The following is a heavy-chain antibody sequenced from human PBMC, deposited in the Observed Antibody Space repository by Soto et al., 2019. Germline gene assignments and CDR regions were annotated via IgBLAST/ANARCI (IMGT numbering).Heavy chain of an antibody. CDR2: IYYSGST. CDR3: ARHRYSYGSYYFDY. CDR1: GGTISSYY. D-gene: IGHD5-18*01. J-gene: IGHJ4*02. V-gene: IGHV4-59*08. Sequence: SETLSLTCSVSGGTISSYYWSWIRQPPGKGLEWIGYIYYSGSTNYNPSLKSRVTISVDTAKNQFSLKLTPVTAADTAVYYCARHRYSYGSYYFDYWGQGALVTVSS.